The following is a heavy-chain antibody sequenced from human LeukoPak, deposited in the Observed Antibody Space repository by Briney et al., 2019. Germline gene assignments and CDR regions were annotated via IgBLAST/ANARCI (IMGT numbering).Heavy chain of an antibody. CDR2: ISNSGSTI. J-gene: IGHJ4*02. CDR3: TRGVVGAHIDY. D-gene: IGHD1-26*01. V-gene: IGHV3-48*03. CDR1: GFTFSSYE. Sequence: GGSLRLSCAASGFTFSSYEMNWVRQAPGKGLEWVSYISNSGSTIYYADSVKGRFTISRDNAKNSLYLQMNNLRAEDTAVYYCTRGVVGAHIDYWGQGALVTVSS.